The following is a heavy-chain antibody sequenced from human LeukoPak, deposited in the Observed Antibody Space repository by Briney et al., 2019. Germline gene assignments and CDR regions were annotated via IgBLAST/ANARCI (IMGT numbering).Heavy chain of an antibody. CDR3: AKDNWCSSTSCYHYMDV. V-gene: IGHV3-23*01. Sequence: GGSLRLSCAASGFTFSRYGMTWVRQAPGKGLEWVSVISGSGDRTFYADSVKGRFTNSRDNSKNTLFLQMNSLRVEDTAVYYCAKDNWCSSTSCYHYMDVWGKGTTVTVSS. CDR2: ISGSGDRT. D-gene: IGHD2-2*01. J-gene: IGHJ6*03. CDR1: GFTFSRYG.